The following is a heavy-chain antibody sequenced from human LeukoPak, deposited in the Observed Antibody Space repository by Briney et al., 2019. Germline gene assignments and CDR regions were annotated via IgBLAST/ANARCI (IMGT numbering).Heavy chain of an antibody. Sequence: GGSLRLSCAASGFTFSNAWMNWVRQAPGKGLEWVGRIKSKTDGGTTDYAAPVKGRFTISRDDSKNTLYLQMNSLKTEDTAVYYCTTDVWSTVTPYFDYWGQGTLVTVSS. V-gene: IGHV3-15*07. D-gene: IGHD4-17*01. J-gene: IGHJ4*02. CDR1: GFTFSNAW. CDR3: TTDVWSTVTPYFDY. CDR2: IKSKTDGGTT.